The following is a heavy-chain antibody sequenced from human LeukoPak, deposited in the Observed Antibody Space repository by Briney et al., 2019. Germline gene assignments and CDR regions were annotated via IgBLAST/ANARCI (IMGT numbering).Heavy chain of an antibody. Sequence: PGGSLRLSCAASGFIFSHYGMHWVRQAPGKGLEWVAVIRNDASTENFADSVKGRFTISRDNSKNTVFLQMNSLRVEDTAVYYCARELSQIVWGGLDYGGQGTLVSVSS. CDR2: IRNDASTE. V-gene: IGHV3-33*01. J-gene: IGHJ4*02. CDR3: ARELSQIVWGGLDY. CDR1: GFIFSHYG. D-gene: IGHD2-21*01.